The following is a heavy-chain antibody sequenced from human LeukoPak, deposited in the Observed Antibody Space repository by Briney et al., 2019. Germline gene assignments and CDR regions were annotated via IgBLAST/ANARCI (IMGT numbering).Heavy chain of an antibody. Sequence: GGSLRLSCAASGFTFSSYAMHWVCQAPGKGLEYVSAISSNGGSTYYANSVKGRFTISRDNSKNTLFLQMNSLRADDTAVYYCAKEYSGTFSPFPSYFDYWGQGTLVTVSS. D-gene: IGHD1-26*01. CDR2: ISSNGGST. CDR3: AKEYSGTFSPFPSYFDY. J-gene: IGHJ4*02. V-gene: IGHV3-64*01. CDR1: GFTFSSYA.